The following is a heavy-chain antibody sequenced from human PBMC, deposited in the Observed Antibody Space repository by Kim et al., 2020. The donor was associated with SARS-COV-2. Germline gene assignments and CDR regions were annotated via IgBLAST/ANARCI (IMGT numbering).Heavy chain of an antibody. V-gene: IGHV4-34*13. D-gene: IGHD3-3*01. Sequence: SLKSRVTISVDTSKNQFSLKRSSVTAADTAVYYCARAVTIFGVVIPFFDYWGQGTLVTVSS. CDR3: ARAVTIFGVVIPFFDY. J-gene: IGHJ4*02.